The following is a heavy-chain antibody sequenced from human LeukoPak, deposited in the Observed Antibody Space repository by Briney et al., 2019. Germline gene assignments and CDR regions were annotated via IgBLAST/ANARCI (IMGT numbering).Heavy chain of an antibody. D-gene: IGHD2-2*01. Sequence: GGSLRLSCAASGFTFSSYAMSWVRQAPGKGLEWVSIIYSDGTTHYTDSVKGRFTISRDNSKSTLYLQMISLRAEDTAVYYCARWYCSSTSCYYDYWGQGTLVTVSS. J-gene: IGHJ4*02. CDR3: ARWYCSSTSCYYDY. CDR1: GFTFSSYA. CDR2: IYSDGTT. V-gene: IGHV3-53*01.